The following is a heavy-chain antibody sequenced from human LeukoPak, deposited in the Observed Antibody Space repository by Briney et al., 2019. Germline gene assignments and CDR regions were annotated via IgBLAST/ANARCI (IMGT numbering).Heavy chain of an antibody. V-gene: IGHV3-23*01. J-gene: IGHJ4*02. CDR3: ARDPGAFPYFFDC. CDR2: ISGSGDST. Sequence: PGGSLRLSCAASGFTFSSYAMSWVRQAPGKGLEWVSTISGSGDSTYYTDSVKGRFTISRDNSKNTLYLQMNSLRVEDTAVYFCARDPGAFPYFFDCWGQGTLVTVSS. D-gene: IGHD4/OR15-4a*01. CDR1: GFTFSSYA.